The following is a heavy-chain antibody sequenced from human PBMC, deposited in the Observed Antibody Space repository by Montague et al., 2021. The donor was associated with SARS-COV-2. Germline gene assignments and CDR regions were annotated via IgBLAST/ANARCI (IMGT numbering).Heavy chain of an antibody. CDR3: AKSLQVGATTPFDY. Sequence: SLRLSCAASGFTFDDYGMSWVRQAPGKGLEWASSISSSGFATYYADSAKGRFTFSRDSSKNTVTLQMNSLRAEDTAIYYCAKSLQVGATTPFDYWGQGILVTVSS. CDR2: ISSSGFAT. V-gene: IGHV3-23*01. D-gene: IGHD1-26*01. J-gene: IGHJ4*02. CDR1: GFTFDDYG.